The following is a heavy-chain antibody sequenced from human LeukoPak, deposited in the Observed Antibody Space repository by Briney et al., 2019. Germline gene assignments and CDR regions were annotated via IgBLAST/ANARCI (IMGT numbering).Heavy chain of an antibody. V-gene: IGHV3-23*01. CDR3: VKGVRMGVTGAFDI. D-gene: IGHD1-26*01. CDR2: STGTGYST. Sequence: PGGSLRLSCAASEFTFSNYAMSWVRQAPGKGLEWVSGSTGTGYSTYYADSVKGRFTISRDNSKNTLYLQMNSLRAEDTAVYYCVKGVRMGVTGAFDIWGQGTMVTVSS. CDR1: EFTFSNYA. J-gene: IGHJ3*02.